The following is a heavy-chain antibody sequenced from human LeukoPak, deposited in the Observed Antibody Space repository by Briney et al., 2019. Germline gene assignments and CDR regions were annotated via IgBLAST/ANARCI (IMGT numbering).Heavy chain of an antibody. CDR1: GFTFSVYS. CDR3: AKVRWLQFLLGAFDI. D-gene: IGHD5-24*01. J-gene: IGHJ3*02. V-gene: IGHV3-23*03. Sequence: GGSLRLSCAASGFTFSVYSMNWVRQAPGKGLEWVSVIYSGGSTYYADSVKGRFTISRDNSKNTLYLQMNSLRAEDTAVYYCAKVRWLQFLLGAFDIWGQGTMVTVSS. CDR2: IYSGGST.